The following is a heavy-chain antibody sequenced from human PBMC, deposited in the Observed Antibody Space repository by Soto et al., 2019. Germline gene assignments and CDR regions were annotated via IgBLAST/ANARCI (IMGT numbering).Heavy chain of an antibody. CDR2: IVNSGIA. Sequence: QVQLQESGPGLVKPSETLSLTCAVSGGSLTGQHWSWIRQPPGKGLEWIGQIVNSGIARYNPSLQSRVAISIDTSKYPFALRLSSVTAADTAVYYCASYIDGNGGRGSWGQGHLVTVSS. CDR1: GGSLTGQH. CDR3: ASYIDGNGGRGS. V-gene: IGHV4-4*09. J-gene: IGHJ4*02. D-gene: IGHD7-27*01.